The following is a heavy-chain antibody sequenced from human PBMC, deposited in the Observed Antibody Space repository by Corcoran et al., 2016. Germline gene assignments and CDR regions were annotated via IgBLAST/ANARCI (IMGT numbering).Heavy chain of an antibody. CDR3: ARGFSSGYSGGAFDI. J-gene: IGHJ3*02. CDR1: GGSISSSSYY. CDR2: IYYSGST. D-gene: IGHD3-22*01. V-gene: IGHV4-39*07. Sequence: QLQLQESGPGLVKPSETLSLTCTVSGGSISSSSYYWGWIRQPPGKGLEWIGSIYYSGSTYYNPSLKSLVTISVDTSKNQFPLKLSSVTAAEPAVYYWARGFSSGYSGGAFDIWGQGTMVTVS.